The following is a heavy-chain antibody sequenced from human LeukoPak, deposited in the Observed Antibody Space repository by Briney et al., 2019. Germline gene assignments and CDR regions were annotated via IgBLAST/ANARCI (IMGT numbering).Heavy chain of an antibody. Sequence: SETLSLTCTVSGGSISSSSYYWGWIRQPPGKGLEWIGSIYYSGSTYYNPSLKSRVTISVDTSKNQFSLKLSSVTAADTAVYYCARDPELRSLEMRSGYFDYWGQGTLVTVSS. J-gene: IGHJ4*02. CDR1: GGSISSSSYY. CDR3: ARDPELRSLEMRSGYFDY. CDR2: IYYSGST. V-gene: IGHV4-39*07. D-gene: IGHD3-3*01.